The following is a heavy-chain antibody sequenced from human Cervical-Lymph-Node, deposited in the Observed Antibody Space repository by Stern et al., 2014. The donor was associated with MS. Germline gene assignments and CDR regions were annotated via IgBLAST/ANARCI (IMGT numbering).Heavy chain of an antibody. D-gene: IGHD6-19*01. CDR2: ISYDGSGK. J-gene: IGHJ3*02. Sequence: VQLVESGGGVVHPGRSLRLSCAASGFTFSNFAMDWVRQAPGKGLEWVAVISYDGSGKYSADSVNGRFTISRVNSKNTLFLQMNSLTAEDTAVYYCAKGRTVAGKGVGAFDIWGQGTMVTVSS. CDR1: GFTFSNFA. V-gene: IGHV3-30*18. CDR3: AKGRTVAGKGVGAFDI.